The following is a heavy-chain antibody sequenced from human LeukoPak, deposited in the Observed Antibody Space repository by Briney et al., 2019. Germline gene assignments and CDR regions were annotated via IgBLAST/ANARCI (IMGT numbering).Heavy chain of an antibody. CDR3: ARKAQYNGHYPLDY. D-gene: IGHD1-7*01. CDR2: TSDRGDYT. Sequence: GGSLRLSCAASGFTFTSYSMSWVRQAPGKGLEWVSGTSDRGDYTYYADSVKGRFTISRDSSKNTLLLQMNSLRAEDTALYFCARKAQYNGHYPLDYWGQGTLVTVSS. J-gene: IGHJ4*02. CDR1: GFTFTSYS. V-gene: IGHV3-23*01.